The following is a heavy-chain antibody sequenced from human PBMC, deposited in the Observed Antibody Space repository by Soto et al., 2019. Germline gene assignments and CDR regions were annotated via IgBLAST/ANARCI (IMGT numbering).Heavy chain of an antibody. Sequence: RASVKVSCKASGYTFTSYGISWVRQAPGEGLEWMGWISAYSGNTNYAQKLQGRVTMTTDTSTSTAYMELRSLRSDDTAVYYCARDSSTMILYYYYGMDVWGQGTTVTVSS. CDR2: ISAYSGNT. J-gene: IGHJ6*02. CDR3: ARDSSTMILYYYYGMDV. D-gene: IGHD3-22*01. CDR1: GYTFTSYG. V-gene: IGHV1-18*01.